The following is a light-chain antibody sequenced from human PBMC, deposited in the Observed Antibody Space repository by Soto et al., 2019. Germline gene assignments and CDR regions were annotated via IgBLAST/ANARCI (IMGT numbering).Light chain of an antibody. CDR3: QQSNNWPYT. CDR2: GAS. Sequence: EIVLTQSPGTLSVSPGERANLSCRASQSVSTNLAWFQQKPGQAPRLLIYGASTRATGLPARFSGSGSGTEFTLTINSLQSEDFAVYYCQQSNNWPYTFGQGTKLEV. V-gene: IGKV3-15*01. J-gene: IGKJ2*01. CDR1: QSVSTN.